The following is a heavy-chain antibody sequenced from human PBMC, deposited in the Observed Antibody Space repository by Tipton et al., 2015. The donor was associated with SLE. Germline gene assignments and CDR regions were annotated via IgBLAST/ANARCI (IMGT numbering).Heavy chain of an antibody. D-gene: IGHD1-1*01. CDR3: ARSGMGYYYYSMDV. J-gene: IGHJ6*03. V-gene: IGHV1-18*01. CDR2: ISAYTGHT. Sequence: LVQSGAEVKKPGASVKVSCKASGYTFTSYGISWVRQAPGQGVECMGWISAYTGHTNYAQKLQGRVTMTTDRSTSTAYMELRSLRSDDTAVYYCARSGMGYYYYSMDVWDKGTTVTVSS. CDR1: GYTFTSYG.